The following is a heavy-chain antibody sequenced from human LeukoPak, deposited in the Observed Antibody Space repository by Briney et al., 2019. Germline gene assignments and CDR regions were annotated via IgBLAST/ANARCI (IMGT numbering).Heavy chain of an antibody. CDR2: ISAYNGNT. CDR3: ARDLRTAVAGNWFDP. CDR1: GYTFTSYD. D-gene: IGHD6-19*01. J-gene: IGHJ5*02. V-gene: IGHV1-18*01. Sequence: GASVKVSCTASGYTFTSYDISWVRQAPGQGLEWMGWISAYNGNTNYAQKFQGRVTMTTDTSTSTAYMELRSLRSDDTAVYYCARDLRTAVAGNWFDPWGQGTLVTVSS.